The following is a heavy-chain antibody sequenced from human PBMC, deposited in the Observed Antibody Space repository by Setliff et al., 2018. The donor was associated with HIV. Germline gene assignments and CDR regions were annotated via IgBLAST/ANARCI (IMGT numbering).Heavy chain of an antibody. J-gene: IGHJ6*03. CDR1: GYTFINFG. V-gene: IGHV1-18*04. CDR2: ISGYNGNT. D-gene: IGHD5-18*01. Sequence: ASVKVSCKASGYTFINFGITWVRQAPGQGLEWVGYISGYNGNTKYAQNVQGRVTMTTDTSTSTAYMELRSLRYDDTAVYYCASDPRSGYDSDTAMVTVYYYYMDVWGKGTTVTVSS. CDR3: ASDPRSGYDSDTAMVTVYYYYMDV.